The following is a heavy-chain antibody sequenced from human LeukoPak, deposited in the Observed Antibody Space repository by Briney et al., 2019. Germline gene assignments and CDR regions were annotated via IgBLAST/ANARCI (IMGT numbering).Heavy chain of an antibody. V-gene: IGHV3-23*01. Sequence: AGGSLRLSCAASGFTLSSYAMSWVRQAPGKGLECVTSISDTGNTYHADSVKGRFTISRDSSKNTLFLQMNRLRPEDAAVYYCAKAPVTTCRGAFCYPFDYWGLGTLVTVSS. CDR3: AKAPVTTCRGAFCYPFDY. J-gene: IGHJ4*02. CDR1: GFTLSSYA. CDR2: ISDTGNT. D-gene: IGHD2-15*01.